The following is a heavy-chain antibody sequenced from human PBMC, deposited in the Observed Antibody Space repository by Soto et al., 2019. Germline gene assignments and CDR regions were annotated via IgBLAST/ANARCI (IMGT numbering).Heavy chain of an antibody. Sequence: SETLSRTCTVSGGRMDSYYWNWIRQPAGKGLEWIGRIYASGSTKYNPSLQSRVTMLLDTSQNEFSLQLKSVTAADPAVYYCAGIRKEINYGMEVWGQGNTVT. D-gene: IGHD3-16*01. J-gene: IGHJ6*02. CDR3: AGIRKEINYGMEV. V-gene: IGHV4-4*07. CDR2: IYASGST. CDR1: GGRMDSYY.